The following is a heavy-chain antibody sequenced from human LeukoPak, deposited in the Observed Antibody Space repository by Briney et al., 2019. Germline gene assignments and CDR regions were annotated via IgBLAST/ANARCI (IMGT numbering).Heavy chain of an antibody. J-gene: IGHJ4*02. CDR3: ARHTSGIAAAGIDY. Sequence: SETLSLTCAVYGGSFSGYYWSWIRQPPGKGLEWIGYIYYSGSTNYNPSLKSRVTISVDTSKNQFSLKLSSVTAADTAVYYCARHTSGIAAAGIDYWGQGTLVTVSS. CDR2: IYYSGST. D-gene: IGHD6-13*01. CDR1: GGSFSGYY. V-gene: IGHV4-59*08.